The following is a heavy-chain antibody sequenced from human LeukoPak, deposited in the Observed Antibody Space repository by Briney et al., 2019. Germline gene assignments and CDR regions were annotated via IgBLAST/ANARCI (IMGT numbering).Heavy chain of an antibody. D-gene: IGHD2-21*02. V-gene: IGHV3-23*01. CDR1: GFTSSSFS. CDR3: ARTFTYCGGDCYRCAFDI. Sequence: GGSLRLSCAASGFTSSSFSMSWVRQAPGKGLEWVSAISGIGGTTYYADSVKGRFTISRDNAKNSLYLQMNSLRAEDTAVYYCARTFTYCGGDCYRCAFDIWGQGTMVTVSS. CDR2: ISGIGGTT. J-gene: IGHJ3*02.